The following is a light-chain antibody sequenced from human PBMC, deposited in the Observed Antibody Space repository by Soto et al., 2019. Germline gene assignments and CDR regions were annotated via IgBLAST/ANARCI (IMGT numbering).Light chain of an antibody. CDR3: AVWDDGLCRLYV. CDR1: SSNIGKNT. Sequence: QSVLTQPPSTYGTPGQSVTISCSGSSSNIGKNTVDWYRHVPGAAPRLLMYNNNQPPSGVPDRFSGSKSGTSASLAISGLQSDDEADYYCAVWDDGLCRLYVFGTGTKVTVL. V-gene: IGLV1-44*01. J-gene: IGLJ1*01. CDR2: NNN.